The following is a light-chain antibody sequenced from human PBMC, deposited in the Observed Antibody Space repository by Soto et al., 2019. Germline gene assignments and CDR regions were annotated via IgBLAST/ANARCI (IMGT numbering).Light chain of an antibody. CDR1: QSVSSY. V-gene: IGKV3-11*01. CDR3: QQRSNWPIT. Sequence: EIVLTQSPATLSLSPGERATLSCRASQSVSSYLAWYQQKPGHAPRLLIYDASNRATAIPARFSGSGSGTDFTLTISSLEPEDFAVYYCQQRSNWPITFGPGTKVEIK. J-gene: IGKJ3*01. CDR2: DAS.